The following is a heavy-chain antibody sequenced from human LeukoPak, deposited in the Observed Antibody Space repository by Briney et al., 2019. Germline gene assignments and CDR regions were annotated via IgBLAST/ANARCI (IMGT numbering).Heavy chain of an antibody. Sequence: SETLSLTCAVSGASITSCYWNWIRQSPGKGLEWIGYIHHTGKNWYNPPLQSRVTLSVDTSKSEFSLRLNSVTAADTAVYYCAKWHEKLLAFDSWGQGTLVTVSS. D-gene: IGHD1-7*01. CDR2: IHHTGKN. CDR1: GASITSCY. V-gene: IGHV4-59*01. CDR3: AKWHEKLLAFDS. J-gene: IGHJ4*02.